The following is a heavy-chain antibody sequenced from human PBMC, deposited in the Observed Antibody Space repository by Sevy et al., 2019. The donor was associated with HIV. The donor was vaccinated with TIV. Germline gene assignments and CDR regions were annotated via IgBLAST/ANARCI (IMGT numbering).Heavy chain of an antibody. J-gene: IGHJ4*02. CDR3: ARGIFSYGYWREFDY. D-gene: IGHD5-18*01. Sequence: GSLSLTCTVSGGSISSFYWNWIRQSPGKGLEWIGYISYSGSTNYNPSLKSRVTISVETSKNQFSLKLGSVTAADTAVYYCARGIFSYGYWREFDYWGQGNLVTVSS. V-gene: IGHV4-59*01. CDR1: GGSISSFY. CDR2: ISYSGST.